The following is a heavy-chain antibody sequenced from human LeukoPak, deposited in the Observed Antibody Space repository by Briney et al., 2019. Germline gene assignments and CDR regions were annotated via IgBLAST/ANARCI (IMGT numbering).Heavy chain of an antibody. CDR1: GFAFSSYG. J-gene: IGHJ3*02. V-gene: IGHV3-33*08. D-gene: IGHD3-22*01. CDR2: IWYDGSNK. CDR3: AREYYYYDSADAFDI. Sequence: HAGGSLRLSCAASGFAFSSYGMHWVRQAPGKGLEWVAVIWYDGSNKYYADSVKGRFTISRDNSKNTLYLQMNSLRAEDTAVYYCAREYYYYDSADAFDIWGQGTMVTVSS.